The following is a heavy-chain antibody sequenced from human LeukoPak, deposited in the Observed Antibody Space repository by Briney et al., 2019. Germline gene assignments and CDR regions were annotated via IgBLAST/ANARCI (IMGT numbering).Heavy chain of an antibody. Sequence: ASVKVSCKASGYTFTSYGINWVRQAPGQGLEWMGWISAYNGHTNYAQKLQGRVTVSTDTSANTVYMDLSSLRSEDVAVYYCARGRWVATNQAYYFDDWGQGALVTVSS. CDR1: GYTFTSYG. J-gene: IGHJ4*02. CDR3: ARGRWVATNQAYYFDD. D-gene: IGHD5-12*01. V-gene: IGHV1-18*03. CDR2: ISAYNGHT.